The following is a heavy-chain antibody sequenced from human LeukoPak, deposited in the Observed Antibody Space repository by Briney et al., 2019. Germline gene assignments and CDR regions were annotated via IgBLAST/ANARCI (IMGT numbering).Heavy chain of an antibody. J-gene: IGHJ5*02. V-gene: IGHV4-61*08. CDR2: IYYSGST. CDR1: GGSISSGDYY. CDR3: VRGIVATTSNWLDP. Sequence: PSETLSLTCTVSGGSISSGDYYWNWIRQPPGKGLEWIGYIYYSGSTNYNPSLKSRVTISVDTSKNQFSLKLSSVTAADTAVYYCVRGIVATTSNWLDPWGQGTLVTVSS. D-gene: IGHD5-12*01.